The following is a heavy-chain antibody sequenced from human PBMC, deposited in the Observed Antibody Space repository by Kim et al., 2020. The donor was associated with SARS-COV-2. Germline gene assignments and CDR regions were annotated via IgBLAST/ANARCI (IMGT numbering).Heavy chain of an antibody. CDR2: IIPIFGTA. J-gene: IGHJ6*02. CDR3: AREGPGYGSGSDTPDV. D-gene: IGHD3-10*01. Sequence: SVKVSCKASGGTFSSYAISWVRQAPGQGLEWMGGIIPIFGTANYAQKFQGRVTITADESTSTAYMELSSLRSEDTAVYYCAREGPGYGSGSDTPDVWGQGTTVTVSS. V-gene: IGHV1-69*13. CDR1: GGTFSSYA.